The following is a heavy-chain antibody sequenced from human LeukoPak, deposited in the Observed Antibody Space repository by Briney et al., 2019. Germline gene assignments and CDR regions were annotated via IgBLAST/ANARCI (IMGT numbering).Heavy chain of an antibody. CDR2: IKQDGSEK. CDR3: AKGAFRDQVQGYYYMDV. J-gene: IGHJ6*03. V-gene: IGHV3-7*01. Sequence: GGSLRLSCAPSGFTFSSYWMSWVRQAPGKGLEWVANIKQDGSEKYYVDSVKGRFIISRDNAKNSLYLQMKSLRAEDTAVYYCAKGAFRDQVQGYYYMDVWGKGTTVTVSS. D-gene: IGHD3-10*01. CDR1: GFTFSSYW.